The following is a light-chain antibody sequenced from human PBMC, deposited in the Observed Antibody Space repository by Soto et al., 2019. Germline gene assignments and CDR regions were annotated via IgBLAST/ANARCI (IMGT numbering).Light chain of an antibody. CDR1: SSDVGGYNY. CDR2: EVG. CDR3: SSYTSSTTRV. J-gene: IGLJ1*01. V-gene: IGLV2-14*01. Sequence: QSVLTQPASVSGSPGQSITISCTGTSSDVGGYNYVSWYQQHPGKAPKLMIYEVGNRPSGVSNRFSASKSGNTASLTISGLQAEDEADYYCSSYTSSTTRVFGTGTKATVL.